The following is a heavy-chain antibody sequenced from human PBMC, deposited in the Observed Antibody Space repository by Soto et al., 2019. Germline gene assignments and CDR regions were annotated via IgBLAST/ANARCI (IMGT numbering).Heavy chain of an antibody. CDR3: ARHEDSGLLWFGELRRTAAWAINYYYYYGMDV. J-gene: IGHJ6*02. Sequence: KPSETLSLTCTVSGGSISSSSYYWGWIRRPPGKGLEWIGSIYYSGSTYYNPSLKSRVTISVDTSKNQFSLKLSSVTAADTAVYYCARHEDSGLLWFGELRRTAAWAINYYYYYGMDVWGQGTTVTVSS. CDR1: GGSISSSSYY. V-gene: IGHV4-39*01. D-gene: IGHD3-10*01. CDR2: IYYSGST.